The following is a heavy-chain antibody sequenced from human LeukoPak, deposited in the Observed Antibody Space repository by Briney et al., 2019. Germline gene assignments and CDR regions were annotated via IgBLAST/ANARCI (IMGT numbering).Heavy chain of an antibody. CDR2: INHSGST. CDR1: GGSISSYY. V-gene: IGHV4-34*01. CDR3: ARGRRNQSKYRNMPPREGAFDI. J-gene: IGHJ3*02. D-gene: IGHD2/OR15-2a*01. Sequence: SETLSLTCTVSGGSISSYYWSWIRQPPGKGLEWIGEINHSGSTNYNPSLKSRVTISVDTSKNQFSLKLSSVTAADTAVYYCARGRRNQSKYRNMPPREGAFDIWGQGTMVTVSS.